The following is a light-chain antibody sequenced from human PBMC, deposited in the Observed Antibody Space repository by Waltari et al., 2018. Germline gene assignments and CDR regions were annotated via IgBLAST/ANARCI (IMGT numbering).Light chain of an antibody. V-gene: IGLV3-21*02. CDR1: NIGGKS. Sequence: YVLTQPPSVSVAPGQTARLTCGGYNIGGKSVHWYQQKPGQAPVLVVYYDSARPSGIPERFSGSHPGNTATLTITRVEAGDEADYYCQVWHHTNDQEGVFGGGTTLTV. CDR2: YDS. J-gene: IGLJ3*02. CDR3: QVWHHTNDQEGV.